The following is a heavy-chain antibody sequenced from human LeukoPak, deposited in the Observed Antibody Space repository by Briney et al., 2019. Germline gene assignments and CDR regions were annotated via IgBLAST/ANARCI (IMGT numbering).Heavy chain of an antibody. CDR1: GFIFSTYS. V-gene: IGHV3-48*01. Sequence: GGSLRLSCAASGFIFSTYSMNWVRQAPGKGLEWVSYISSSSSTIYYADSVKGRFTISRDNAENSLHLQMNSLGAEDTAVYYCARDDHYNYYYMDVWGKGTTVTVS. CDR3: ARDDHYNYYYMDV. CDR2: ISSSSSTI. J-gene: IGHJ6*03.